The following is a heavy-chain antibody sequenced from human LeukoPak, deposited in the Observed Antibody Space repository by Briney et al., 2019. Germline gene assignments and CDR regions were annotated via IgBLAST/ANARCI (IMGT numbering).Heavy chain of an antibody. CDR3: ARDGGIIYSGYDGEVYFDY. J-gene: IGHJ4*02. V-gene: IGHV3-11*01. CDR2: ISSSGSTI. CDR1: GFTFSDYY. Sequence: PGGSLRLSCAASGFTFSDYYMSRIRQAPGKGLEWVSYISSSGSTIYYADSVKGRFTISRDNAKNSLYLQMNSLRAEDTAVYYCARDGGIIYSGYDGEVYFDYWGQGTLVTVSS. D-gene: IGHD5-12*01.